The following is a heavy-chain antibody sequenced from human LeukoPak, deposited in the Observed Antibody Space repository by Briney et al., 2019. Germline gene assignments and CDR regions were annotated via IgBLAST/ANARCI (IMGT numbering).Heavy chain of an antibody. CDR3: ARYCRSTSCYNEIFDY. J-gene: IGHJ4*02. CDR1: GGSISSGGYS. CDR2: IYHSGST. D-gene: IGHD2-2*02. Sequence: PSETLSLTCAVSGGSISSGGYSWSWLRQPPGKGLEWIGYIYHSGSTYYNPSLKSRVTISVDRSKNQFSLKLSSVTAADTAVYYCARYCRSTSCYNEIFDYGGQGTRVTVSS. V-gene: IGHV4-30-2*01.